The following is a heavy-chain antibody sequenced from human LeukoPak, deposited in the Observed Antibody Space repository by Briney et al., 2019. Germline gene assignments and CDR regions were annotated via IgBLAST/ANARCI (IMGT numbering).Heavy chain of an antibody. J-gene: IGHJ4*02. CDR3: ARGWGSSWPFDY. D-gene: IGHD6-13*01. CDR1: GVSISPYY. Sequence: PSETLSLTCTVSGVSISPYYWSWIRQPPGKGLEWIGYIYNSGSTNNNPSLKSRVTISVDTSKNQFSLRLSSVTAADMAVYYCARGWGSSWPFDYWGQGALVTVSS. CDR2: IYNSGST. V-gene: IGHV4-59*01.